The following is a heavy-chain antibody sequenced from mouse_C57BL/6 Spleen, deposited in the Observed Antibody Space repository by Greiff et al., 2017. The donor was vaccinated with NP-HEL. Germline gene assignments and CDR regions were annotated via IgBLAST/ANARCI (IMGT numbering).Heavy chain of an antibody. CDR2: INPSNGGT. Sequence: QVHVKQPGTELVKPGASVKLSCKASGYTFTSYWMHWVKQRPGQGLEWIGNINPSNGGTNYNEKFKSKATLTVDKSSSTAYMQLSSLTSEDSAVYYCARGDYEGYAMDYWGQGTSVTVSS. J-gene: IGHJ4*01. D-gene: IGHD2-4*01. CDR1: GYTFTSYW. V-gene: IGHV1-53*01. CDR3: ARGDYEGYAMDY.